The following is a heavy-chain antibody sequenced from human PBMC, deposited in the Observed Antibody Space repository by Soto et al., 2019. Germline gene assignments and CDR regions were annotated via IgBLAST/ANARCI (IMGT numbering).Heavy chain of an antibody. D-gene: IGHD1-7*01. Sequence: QVQLVQSGAEVKKPGASVKVSCKASGYTFTSYDINWVRQATGQGLEWMGWTNPNSGNTGYAQKFQGRVTMTRNTSISTAYMELSSLRSEDTAVYYCARYLDRALTGTTSGWFDPWGQGTLVTVSS. CDR2: TNPNSGNT. CDR1: GYTFTSYD. V-gene: IGHV1-8*01. J-gene: IGHJ5*02. CDR3: ARYLDRALTGTTSGWFDP.